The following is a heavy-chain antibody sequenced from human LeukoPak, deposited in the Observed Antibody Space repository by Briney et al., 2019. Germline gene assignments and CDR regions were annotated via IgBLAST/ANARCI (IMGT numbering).Heavy chain of an antibody. CDR1: GGSISSYY. V-gene: IGHV4-59*08. Sequence: SETLSLTCTVSGGSISSYYWSWVRQPPGKGLEWIGYIYCSGSTNYNPSLKSRVTISVDTSKNQFSLKLSSVTAADTAVYYCARHSPYGSSCDYWGQGTLVTVSS. CDR3: ARHSPYGSSCDY. D-gene: IGHD6-13*01. CDR2: IYCSGST. J-gene: IGHJ4*02.